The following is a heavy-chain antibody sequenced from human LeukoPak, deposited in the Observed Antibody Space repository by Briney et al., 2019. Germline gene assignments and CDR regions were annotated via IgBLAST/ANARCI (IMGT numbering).Heavy chain of an antibody. CDR2: IYYSGST. J-gene: IGHJ4*02. CDR3: ARTPQYYDSSGYYQTFDY. CDR1: GGSISSYY. V-gene: IGHV4-59*01. D-gene: IGHD3-22*01. Sequence: SETLSLTCTVSGGSISSYYWSWIRQPPGKGLEWVGYIYYSGSTNYNPPLKSRVTISVDTSKNQFSLKLSSVTAADTAVYYCARTPQYYDSSGYYQTFDYWGQGTLVTVSS.